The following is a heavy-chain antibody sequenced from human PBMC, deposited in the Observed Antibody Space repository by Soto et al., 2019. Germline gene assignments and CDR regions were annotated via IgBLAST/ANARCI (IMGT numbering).Heavy chain of an antibody. CDR2: ISWNSGSI. V-gene: IGHV3-9*01. J-gene: IGHJ4*02. CDR1: GFTFDDYA. Sequence: PGGSLRLSCAASGFTFDDYAMHWVRQAPGKGLEWVSGISWNSGSIGYADSVKGRFTISRDNAKNSLYLQMNSLRAEDTALYYCAKGSPGGYCSGGSCYSSGSFDYWGQGTLVTVSS. D-gene: IGHD2-15*01. CDR3: AKGSPGGYCSGGSCYSSGSFDY.